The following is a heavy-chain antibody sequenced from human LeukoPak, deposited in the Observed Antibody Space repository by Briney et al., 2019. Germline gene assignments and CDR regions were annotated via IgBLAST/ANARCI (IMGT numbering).Heavy chain of an antibody. Sequence: PGGSLRLSCAASGFTFTTYTIHWVRQAPGQGLEYVSAVVGNGGTTYYANSVKGRFTISRDNSKNTVYLQMGSLRAEDTAVYYCARERAFYYFDYWGQGALVTVSS. V-gene: IGHV3-64*01. CDR3: ARERAFYYFDY. J-gene: IGHJ4*02. CDR2: VVGNGGTT. CDR1: GFTFTTYT.